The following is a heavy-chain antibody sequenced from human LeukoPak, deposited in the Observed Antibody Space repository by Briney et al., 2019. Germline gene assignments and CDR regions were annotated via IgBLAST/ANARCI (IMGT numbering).Heavy chain of an antibody. Sequence: SETLSLTCAVYGGSFSGYYWSWIRQSPGKGLEWIGEINHSGSTNYNPSLKSRVTISVDTSKNQFSLKLRSVTAADTAVYYCARLRDAIRGVIIRTFDYWGQGTLVTVSS. J-gene: IGHJ4*02. D-gene: IGHD3-10*01. CDR2: INHSGST. CDR3: ARLRDAIRGVIIRTFDY. CDR1: GGSFSGYY. V-gene: IGHV4-34*01.